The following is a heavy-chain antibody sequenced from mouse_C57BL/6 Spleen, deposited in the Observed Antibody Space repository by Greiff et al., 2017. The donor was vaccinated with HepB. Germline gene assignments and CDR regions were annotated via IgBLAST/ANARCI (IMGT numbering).Heavy chain of an antibody. V-gene: IGHV3-6*01. Sequence: EVQRVESGPGLVKPSQSLSLTCSVTGYSITSGYYWNWIRQFPGNKLEWMGYISYDGSNNYNPSLKNRISITRDTSKNQFFLKLNSVTTEDTATYYCARDRRNYDAMDYWGQGTSVTVSS. CDR3: ARDRRNYDAMDY. CDR1: GYSITSGYY. CDR2: ISYDGSN. D-gene: IGHD2-1*01. J-gene: IGHJ4*01.